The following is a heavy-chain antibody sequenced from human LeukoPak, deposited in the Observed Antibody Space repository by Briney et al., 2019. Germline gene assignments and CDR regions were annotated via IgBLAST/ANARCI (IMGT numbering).Heavy chain of an antibody. CDR1: GGSISSYY. D-gene: IGHD6-13*01. J-gene: IGHJ4*02. Sequence: SETLSLTCTVSGGSISSYYWSWIRQPPGKGLEWIGYIYYSGSTNYNPSLKSRVTISVDTSKNQFSLKLSSVTAADTAVYYCAKDGPLSSWYLYYFDYWGQGTLVTVSS. CDR2: IYYSGST. CDR3: AKDGPLSSWYLYYFDY. V-gene: IGHV4-59*01.